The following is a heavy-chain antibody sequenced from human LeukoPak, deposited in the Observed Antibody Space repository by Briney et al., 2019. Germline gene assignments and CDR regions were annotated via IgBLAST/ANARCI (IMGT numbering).Heavy chain of an antibody. D-gene: IGHD2/OR15-2a*01. Sequence: SETLSLTCTVSGGFISSGGYYWSWIRQHPGKGLEWIGYIYYSGSTYYNPSLKSRVTISVDTSKNQFSLKLSSVTAADTAVYYCARDLIGIHGYYMDVWGKGTTVTVSS. J-gene: IGHJ6*03. CDR1: GGFISSGGYY. CDR3: ARDLIGIHGYYMDV. V-gene: IGHV4-31*03. CDR2: IYYSGST.